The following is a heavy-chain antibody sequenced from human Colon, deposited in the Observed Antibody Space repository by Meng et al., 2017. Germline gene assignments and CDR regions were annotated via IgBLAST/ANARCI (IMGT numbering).Heavy chain of an antibody. CDR3: AHSSVAVAGPLWFDP. Sequence: LVQPLQRLALPFVFSGSSLSTSGVGVGWIRQPPGKALELLALIYWDDDKRYSPSLKSRLTITKDTSKNQVVLTMTNMDPVDTATYYCAHSSVAVAGPLWFDPWGQGTLVTVSS. V-gene: IGHV2-5*02. D-gene: IGHD6-19*01. J-gene: IGHJ5*02. CDR1: GSSLSTSGVG. CDR2: IYWDDDK.